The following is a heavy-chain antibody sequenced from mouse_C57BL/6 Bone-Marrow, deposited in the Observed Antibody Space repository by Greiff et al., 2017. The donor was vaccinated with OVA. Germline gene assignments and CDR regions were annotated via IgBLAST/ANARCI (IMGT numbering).Heavy chain of an antibody. CDR3: AILGAAGFAY. CDR1: GYTFTGYW. V-gene: IGHV1-69*01. J-gene: IGHJ3*01. CDR2: IDPSDSYT. Sequence: VQLQQPGAELVMPGASVKLSCKASGYTFTGYWMHWVKQRHGQGLEWIGEIDPSDSYTNYNQKFKGKSTLTVDKSSSTAYMQLSSLTSEDSAFYYSAILGAAGFAYRGAVTLVSVS. D-gene: IGHD3-1*01.